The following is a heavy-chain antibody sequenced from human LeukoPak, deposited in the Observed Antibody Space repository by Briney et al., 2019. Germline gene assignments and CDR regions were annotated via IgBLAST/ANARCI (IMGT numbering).Heavy chain of an antibody. CDR1: GYTFTSYG. V-gene: IGHV1-18*01. J-gene: IGHJ5*02. CDR3: ARDKEGCSSSTSCSRGDNWFDP. D-gene: IGHD2-2*01. Sequence: GASVKVSCKASGYTFTSYGISWVRQAPGQGLEWMGWISAYNGNTNYAQKLQGRVTMTTDTSTSTAYVELRSLRSDDTAVYYCARDKEGCSSSTSCSRGDNWFDPWGQGTLVTVSS. CDR2: ISAYNGNT.